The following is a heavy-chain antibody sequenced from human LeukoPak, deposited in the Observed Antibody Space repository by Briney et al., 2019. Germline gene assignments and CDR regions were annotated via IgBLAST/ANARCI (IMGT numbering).Heavy chain of an antibody. Sequence: PSETLSLTCAVYGGSFSGYYWSWIRQPPGKGLEWIGEINHSGSTNYNPSLKSRVTISVDTSKNQFSLKLSSVTAADTAVYYCARARDDSRGYYRYYFDYWGQGTLVTVSS. D-gene: IGHD3-22*01. CDR1: GGSFSGYY. CDR3: ARARDDSRGYYRYYFDY. CDR2: INHSGST. V-gene: IGHV4-34*01. J-gene: IGHJ4*02.